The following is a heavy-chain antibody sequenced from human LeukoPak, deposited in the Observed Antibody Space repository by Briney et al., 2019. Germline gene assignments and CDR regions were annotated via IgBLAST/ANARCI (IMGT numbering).Heavy chain of an antibody. J-gene: IGHJ4*02. Sequence: SETLSLTCAVSGGSISSSNWWSWVRQPPGKGLEWIGEIYHSGSTNYNPSLKSRVTISVDKSKNQFSLKLSSVTAADTAVYYCARGDFWSGYYNGYWGQGTLVTVSS. CDR2: IYHSGST. D-gene: IGHD3-3*01. CDR3: ARGDFWSGYYNGY. CDR1: GGSISSSNW. V-gene: IGHV4-4*02.